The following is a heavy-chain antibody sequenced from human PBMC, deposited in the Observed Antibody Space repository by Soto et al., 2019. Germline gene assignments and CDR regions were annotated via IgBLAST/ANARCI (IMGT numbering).Heavy chain of an antibody. V-gene: IGHV3-23*01. CDR2: ISGSGGST. Sequence: EVQLLESGGGLVQPGGSLRLSCAASGFTFSSYAMSWVRQAPGKGLEWVSAISGSGGSTYYADSVKGRFTISRDNSKNTLYLQMNSLRAEDTALYYCAKRVRGLVVITTYFGGPIDYWGQGTLVTVSS. CDR3: AKRVRGLVVITTYFGGPIDY. CDR1: GFTFSSYA. J-gene: IGHJ4*02. D-gene: IGHD3-22*01.